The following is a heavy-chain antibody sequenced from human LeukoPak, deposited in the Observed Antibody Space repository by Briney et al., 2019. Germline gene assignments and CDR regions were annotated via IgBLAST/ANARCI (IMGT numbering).Heavy chain of an antibody. CDR2: IDTSGSII. D-gene: IGHD1-26*01. V-gene: IGHV3-48*02. CDR3: ARRAIVGAGTIDF. J-gene: IGHJ4*02. Sequence: GGSLRLSCAASGFTFSSYNMNWVRQAPGKGLEWVSYIDTSGSIIYYADSVRGRFTISRDNAQMSLYLQMNSLGDEDTAIYYCARRAIVGAGTIDFWGQGTLVTVSS. CDR1: GFTFSSYN.